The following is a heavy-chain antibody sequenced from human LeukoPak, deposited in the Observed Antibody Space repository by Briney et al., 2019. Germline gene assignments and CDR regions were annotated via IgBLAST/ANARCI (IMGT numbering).Heavy chain of an antibody. Sequence: ASVKVSCKASGYSFTSYYVHRVRQAPGQGLEWMGILTPIGGSTTYAQKFQGRVIMTSDMSTSTVYMELSSLRTEDTAVYYCAKAFDVHLLRGYFDYWGQGTLVTVSS. CDR3: AKAFDVHLLRGYFDY. CDR2: LTPIGGST. J-gene: IGHJ4*02. V-gene: IGHV1-46*01. D-gene: IGHD3-22*01. CDR1: GYSFTSYY.